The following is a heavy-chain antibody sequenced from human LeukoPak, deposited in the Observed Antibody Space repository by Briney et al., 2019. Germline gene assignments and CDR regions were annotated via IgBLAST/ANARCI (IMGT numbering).Heavy chain of an antibody. Sequence: GGSLRLSCAASGFTFSSYGMHWVRQAPGKGLEWVAVIWYDGSNKYYADSVKGRFTISRDNSKNTLYLQMNSLRAEDTAVYYCAKLVDTMVRGVNLDYWGQGTLVTVSS. CDR1: GFTFSSYG. CDR2: IWYDGSNK. D-gene: IGHD3-10*01. J-gene: IGHJ4*02. CDR3: AKLVDTMVRGVNLDY. V-gene: IGHV3-33*06.